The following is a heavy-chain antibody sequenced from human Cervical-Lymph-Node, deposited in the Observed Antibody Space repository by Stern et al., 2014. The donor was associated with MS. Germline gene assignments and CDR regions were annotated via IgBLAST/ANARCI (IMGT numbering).Heavy chain of an antibody. CDR2: IRGDGAGT. V-gene: IGHV3-74*01. Sequence: EVQLVESGGNLVQPGGSLRLSCAASGFTFSNHWMHWVRQAPGKGLVWVSRIRGDGAGTSYADSVKCRFTISRYNAKNTLYLQMDSLRAEDAGVYFCARDGVTGTTRADYWGQGTLVTVSS. J-gene: IGHJ4*02. CDR3: ARDGVTGTTRADY. CDR1: GFTFSNHW. D-gene: IGHD1-1*01.